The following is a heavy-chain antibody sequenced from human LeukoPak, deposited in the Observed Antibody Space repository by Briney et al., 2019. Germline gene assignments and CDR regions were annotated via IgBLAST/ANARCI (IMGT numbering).Heavy chain of an antibody. J-gene: IGHJ6*03. Sequence: SETLSLTCAVSGYSISSGYYWGWIRQPPGKGLEWIGSIYHSGSTYYNPSLKSRVTISIDTSKNHFSLKLSSVTAADTAVYYCVQVTPPYYYMDVWGKGTTVTVSS. CDR3: VQVTPPYYYMDV. CDR1: GYSISSGYY. D-gene: IGHD2-21*02. V-gene: IGHV4-38-2*01. CDR2: IYHSGST.